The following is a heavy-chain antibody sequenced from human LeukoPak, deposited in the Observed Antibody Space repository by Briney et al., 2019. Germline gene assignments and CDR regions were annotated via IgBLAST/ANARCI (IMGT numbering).Heavy chain of an antibody. CDR2: ISYDGSNK. Sequence: GGSLRLSCAASGFTFSNAWMNWGRQAPGKGLEWVAVISYDGSNKYYADSVKGRFTISRDNSKNTLYLQMNSLRAEDTAVYYCAKLRNFDYWGQGTLVTVFS. CDR3: AKLRNFDY. D-gene: IGHD1-14*01. V-gene: IGHV3-30*18. J-gene: IGHJ4*02. CDR1: GFTFSNAW.